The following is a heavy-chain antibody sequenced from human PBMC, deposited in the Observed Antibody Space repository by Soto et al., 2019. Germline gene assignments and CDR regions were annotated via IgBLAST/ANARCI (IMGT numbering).Heavy chain of an antibody. Sequence: VGSLRLSCEAGSGFSISRYWMAWVRQAPGKGLEWVANIVQDGTDRYYLDSVTGRFTISRDNAKNSLYLHMNSLRVEDTAVYYCARALADGMDVWGQGTTVTVSS. CDR3: ARALADGMDV. J-gene: IGHJ6*02. V-gene: IGHV3-7*03. CDR2: IVQDGTDR. D-gene: IGHD3-3*02. CDR1: GFSISRYW.